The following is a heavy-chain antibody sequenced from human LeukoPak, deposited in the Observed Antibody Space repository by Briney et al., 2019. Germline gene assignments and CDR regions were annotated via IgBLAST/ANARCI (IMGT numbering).Heavy chain of an antibody. CDR3: AKGPRVAAAGIFPDYYYYYYMDV. D-gene: IGHD6-13*01. CDR1: GFTFDDYA. CDR2: ISWDGGST. V-gene: IGHV3-43D*03. J-gene: IGHJ6*03. Sequence: GGSLRLSCAASGFTFDDYAMHWVRQAPGKGLEWVSLISWDGGSTYYADSVRGRFTISRDNSKNSLYLQMNSLRAEDTALYYCAKGPRVAAAGIFPDYYYYYYMDVWGKGTTVTVSS.